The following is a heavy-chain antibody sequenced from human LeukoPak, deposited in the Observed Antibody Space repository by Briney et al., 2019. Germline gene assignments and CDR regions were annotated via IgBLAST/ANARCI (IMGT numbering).Heavy chain of an antibody. J-gene: IGHJ4*02. CDR3: AKDPYDFWSGITPFDY. V-gene: IGHV3-23*01. CDR2: ISGSGGST. Sequence: RGSLRLSCAASGFTFSSSHMNWVRQAPGKGLEWVSAISGSGGSTYYADSVKGRFTISRDNSKNTLYLQMNSLRAEDTAVYYCAKDPYDFWSGITPFDYWGQGTLVTVSS. D-gene: IGHD3-3*01. CDR1: GFTFSSSH.